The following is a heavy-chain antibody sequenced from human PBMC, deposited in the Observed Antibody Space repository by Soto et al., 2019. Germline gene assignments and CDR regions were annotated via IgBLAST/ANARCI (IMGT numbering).Heavy chain of an antibody. J-gene: IGHJ6*02. CDR1: GYTFTSYG. V-gene: IGHV1-18*01. D-gene: IGHD3-10*01. Sequence: QVQLVQSGAEVKKPGASVKVSCKASGYTFTSYGISWVRQAPGQGLEWMGWISAYNGNTNYAQKLQGRVTMTTDTSTSTAYMELRSLRSDDTAVYYCARDPSAGISFYYYGMDVWGQGTTVTVSS. CDR2: ISAYNGNT. CDR3: ARDPSAGISFYYYGMDV.